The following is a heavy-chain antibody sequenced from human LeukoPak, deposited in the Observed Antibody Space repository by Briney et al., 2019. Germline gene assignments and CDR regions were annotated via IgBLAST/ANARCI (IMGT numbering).Heavy chain of an antibody. Sequence: GGSLRLSCAASGFTFSSYAMSWVRQAPGKGLEWVSAISGSGGSTYYADSVKGRFTISRDNSKNTLYLQVNSLRAEDTAVYYCAGSSSWYPSWFDPWGQGTLVTVSS. CDR2: ISGSGGST. V-gene: IGHV3-23*01. CDR3: AGSSSWYPSWFDP. D-gene: IGHD6-13*01. CDR1: GFTFSSYA. J-gene: IGHJ5*02.